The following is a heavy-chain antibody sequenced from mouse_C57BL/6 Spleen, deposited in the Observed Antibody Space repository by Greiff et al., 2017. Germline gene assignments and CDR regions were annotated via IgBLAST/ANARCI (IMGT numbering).Heavy chain of an antibody. J-gene: IGHJ2*01. V-gene: IGHV3-1*01. CDR1: GYSITSGYD. Sequence: DVKLQESGPGMVKPSQSLSLTCTVTGYSITSGYDWHWIRHFPGNKLEWMGYISYSGSTNYNPSLKSRISITHDTSKNHFFLKLNSVTTEDTATYYCAREVYDGYFDYWGQGTTLTVSS. CDR3: AREVYDGYFDY. D-gene: IGHD2-3*01. CDR2: ISYSGST.